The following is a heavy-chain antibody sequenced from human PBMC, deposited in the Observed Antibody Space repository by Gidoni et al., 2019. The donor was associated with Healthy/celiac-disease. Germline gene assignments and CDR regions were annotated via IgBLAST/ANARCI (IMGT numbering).Heavy chain of an antibody. CDR1: GFPFSSYD. V-gene: IGHV3-13*01. CDR2: IGPADDT. J-gene: IGHJ6*03. Sequence: EVQLVESGGGLVQPGGSLRLSCAASGFPFSSYDMHWVRQVTGKGLEWVSTIGPADDTSYPGSVKGRFTISRENAKDSLYLQMNSLRAGDTAVYYCARGPPYYMDVWGKGTTVTVSS. CDR3: ARGPPYYMDV.